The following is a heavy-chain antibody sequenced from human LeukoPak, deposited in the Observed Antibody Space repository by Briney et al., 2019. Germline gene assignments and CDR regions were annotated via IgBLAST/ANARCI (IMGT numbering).Heavy chain of an antibody. Sequence: GGSLRLSCAASGFTFSDYYMSWIRQAPGKGLEWVSYISNSGGNRHYADSVKGRFTISRDNAKKSVYLQMNSLRADDTAVYYCARAEGWLDPWGQGTLVTVSS. V-gene: IGHV3-11*01. CDR3: ARAEGWLDP. CDR2: ISNSGGNR. CDR1: GFTFSDYY. J-gene: IGHJ5*02.